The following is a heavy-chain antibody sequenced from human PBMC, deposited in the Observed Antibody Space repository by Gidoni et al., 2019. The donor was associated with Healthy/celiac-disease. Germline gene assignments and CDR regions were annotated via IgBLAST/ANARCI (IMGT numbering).Heavy chain of an antibody. CDR2: INHSGST. D-gene: IGHD3-16*02. Sequence: QVPLQPWGAGLLKTSETLSLTCAVYGGSFSGYYWSWIRQPPGKGLEWIGEINHSGSTNYNPSRKSRVTISVDTSKNQFSLKLSSVTAADTAVYYCARDLYRVWFDPWGQGTLVTVSS. V-gene: IGHV4-34*01. CDR1: GGSFSGYY. CDR3: ARDLYRVWFDP. J-gene: IGHJ5*02.